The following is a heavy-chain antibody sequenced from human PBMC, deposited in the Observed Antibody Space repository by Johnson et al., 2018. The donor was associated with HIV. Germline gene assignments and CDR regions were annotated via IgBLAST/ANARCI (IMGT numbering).Heavy chain of an antibody. Sequence: VQLVESGGGLVQPGGSLRLSCAASGFTFSTYDMHWVRQATGKGLEWVSSIGTAGDTYYPGSVKGRFTVSRENARNSLYLQLNSLRAGDSALYYCARGSYDGDAFDLWGQGTMVTGSS. CDR3: ARGSYDGDAFDL. CDR1: GFTFSTYD. V-gene: IGHV3-13*01. D-gene: IGHD1-26*01. CDR2: IGTAGDT. J-gene: IGHJ3*01.